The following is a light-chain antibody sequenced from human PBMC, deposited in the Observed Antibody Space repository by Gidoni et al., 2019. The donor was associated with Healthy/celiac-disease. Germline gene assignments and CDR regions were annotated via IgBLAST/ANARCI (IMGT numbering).Light chain of an antibody. Sequence: EIVLTQSPGTLSLSPGERATLSCRARQSVSSSYLAWYQQKPGQAPRLLIYGASSRPAGIPDRSSGRWSGTDFTLTSSRLEPEDFAVYYCQQYGSSLITFGQGTRLEIK. V-gene: IGKV3-20*01. CDR1: QSVSSSY. CDR3: QQYGSSLIT. J-gene: IGKJ5*01. CDR2: GAS.